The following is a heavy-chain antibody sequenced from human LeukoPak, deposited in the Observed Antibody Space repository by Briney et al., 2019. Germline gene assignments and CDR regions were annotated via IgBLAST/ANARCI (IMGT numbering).Heavy chain of an antibody. J-gene: IGHJ3*02. CDR1: GYTFTSYD. V-gene: IGHV1-18*01. CDR2: ISAYNGNT. D-gene: IGHD3-22*01. CDR3: ARDAPYYYDSSGYYGVGAFDI. Sequence: ASVKVSCKTSGYTFTSYDINWVRQATGQGLEWMGWISAYNGNTNYAQKLQGRVTMTTDTSTSTAYMELRSLRSDDTAVYYCARDAPYYYDSSGYYGVGAFDIWGQGTMVTVSS.